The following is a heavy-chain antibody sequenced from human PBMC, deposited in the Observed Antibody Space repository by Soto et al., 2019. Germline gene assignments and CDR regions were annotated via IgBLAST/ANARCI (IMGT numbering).Heavy chain of an antibody. J-gene: IGHJ4*02. CDR1: GGSFSGYY. D-gene: IGHD1-26*01. CDR2: INHSGST. Sequence: SETLSLTCAVYGGSFSGYYWSWIRQPPGKGLEWIGEINHSGSTNYNPSLKSRVTISVDTSKNQFSLKLSSVTAADTAVYYCARAPRSSSRWELKRRYYFDYWGQGTLVTVSS. V-gene: IGHV4-34*01. CDR3: ARAPRSSSRWELKRRYYFDY.